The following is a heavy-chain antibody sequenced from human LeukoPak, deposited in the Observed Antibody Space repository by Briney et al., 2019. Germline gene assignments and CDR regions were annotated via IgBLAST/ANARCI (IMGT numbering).Heavy chain of an antibody. V-gene: IGHV4-39*07. J-gene: IGHJ4*02. CDR2: IYYSGST. CDR1: GGSISSSSYY. D-gene: IGHD3-10*01. Sequence: PSETLSLTCTVSGGSISSSSYYWGWIRQPPGKGLEWIGSIYYSGSTYYNPSLKSRVTISVDTSKNQFSLKLSSVTAADTAVYYCAIGGFGRGSGSYLRSFDYWGQGTLVTVSS. CDR3: AIGGFGRGSGSYLRSFDY.